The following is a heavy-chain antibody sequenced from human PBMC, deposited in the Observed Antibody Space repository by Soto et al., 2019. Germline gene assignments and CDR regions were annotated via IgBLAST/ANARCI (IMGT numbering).Heavy chain of an antibody. V-gene: IGHV1-24*01. CDR1: GYTLTELS. Sequence: ASVKVSCKVSGYTLTELSMHWVRQAPGKGLEWMGGFDPEDGETIYAQKFQGRVTMTEDTSTDTAYMELSSLRSEDTAVYYCATATLTIFGVDEKYYFDYWGQGTLVTVS. CDR2: FDPEDGET. CDR3: ATATLTIFGVDEKYYFDY. D-gene: IGHD3-3*01. J-gene: IGHJ4*02.